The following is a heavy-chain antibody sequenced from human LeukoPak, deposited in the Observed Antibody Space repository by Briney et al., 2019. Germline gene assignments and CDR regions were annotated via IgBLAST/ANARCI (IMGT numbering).Heavy chain of an antibody. V-gene: IGHV4-34*01. CDR2: INHSGST. D-gene: IGHD1-7*01. J-gene: IGHJ4*02. Sequence: SETLSLTCSVSGGSISSYYWSWIRQPPGKGLEWIGEINHSGSTNYNPSLKSRVTISVDTSKNQFSLKLSSVTAADTAVYYCAREMITGTTGYWGQGTLVTVSS. CDR3: AREMITGTTGY. CDR1: GGSISSYY.